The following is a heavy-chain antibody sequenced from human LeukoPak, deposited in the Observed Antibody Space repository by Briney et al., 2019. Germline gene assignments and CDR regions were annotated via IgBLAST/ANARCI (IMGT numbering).Heavy chain of an antibody. Sequence: SETLSLTCTVSGGSISSYYWSWIQQPAGKGLEWIGRIYTSGSTNYNPPLKSRVTMSVDTSKNQFSLKLSSVTAADTAVYYCARGAAIGDLFDYWGQGTLVTVSS. D-gene: IGHD6-25*01. J-gene: IGHJ4*02. V-gene: IGHV4-4*07. CDR3: ARGAAIGDLFDY. CDR2: IYTSGST. CDR1: GGSISSYY.